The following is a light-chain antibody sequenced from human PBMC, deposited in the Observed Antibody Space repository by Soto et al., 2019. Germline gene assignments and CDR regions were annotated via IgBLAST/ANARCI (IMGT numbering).Light chain of an antibody. J-gene: IGKJ4*01. Sequence: DLQMTQSPSSLSASVGDRLTITCRASQSISSYLNWYQKKPGKAHKLLIYAASRLQSVVPSKFSGSGSGTDFPLTIISLQPEEIATYYCRQSYRTPLTFVGGTKVEIK. CDR3: RQSYRTPLT. CDR2: AAS. CDR1: QSISSY. V-gene: IGKV1-39*01.